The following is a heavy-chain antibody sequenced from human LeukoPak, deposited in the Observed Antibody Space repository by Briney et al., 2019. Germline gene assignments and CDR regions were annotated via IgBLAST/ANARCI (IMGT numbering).Heavy chain of an antibody. Sequence: PSETLSLTCTVSGYSISSGYFWGWIRQPPGKGLEWIGSIYHSGSTYYNPSLKSRVTISVDTSKNQFSLKLSSVTAADTAVYYCARTYPGLLYAVVWGQGTLVTVSS. CDR3: ARTYPGLLYAVV. V-gene: IGHV4-38-2*02. CDR1: GYSISSGYF. D-gene: IGHD2-15*01. CDR2: IYHSGST. J-gene: IGHJ4*02.